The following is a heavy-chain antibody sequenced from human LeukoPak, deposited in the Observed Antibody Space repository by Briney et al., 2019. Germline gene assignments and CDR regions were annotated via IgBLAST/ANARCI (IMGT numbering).Heavy chain of an antibody. J-gene: IGHJ4*02. CDR2: ISWNSGSI. V-gene: IGHV3-9*03. CDR3: AKASSPYYGSGSYALYDY. CDR1: GFTFDDYA. D-gene: IGHD3-10*01. Sequence: PGRSLRLSCAAPGFTFDDYAMHWVRQAPGKGLEWVSGISWNSGSIGYADSVKGRFTISRDNAKNSLYLQMNSLRAEDMALYYCAKASSPYYGSGSYALYDYWGQGTLVTVSS.